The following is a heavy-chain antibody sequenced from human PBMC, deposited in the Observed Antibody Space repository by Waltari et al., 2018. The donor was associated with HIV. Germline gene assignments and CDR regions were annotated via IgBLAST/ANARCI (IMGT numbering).Heavy chain of an antibody. CDR3: ARRDIMTTTGPFDY. J-gene: IGHJ4*02. D-gene: IGHD5-12*01. V-gene: IGHV4-39*01. CDR2: IYYGGST. CDR1: GDSINSTHYH. Sequence: QLQLQESGPGLVKPSETLSLTCSVSGDSINSTHYHWDWIRQPPGKGLEWIGSIYYGGSTYYNPSLKTRVSISVDTSKNQFSLNLTSVTATDTSVYFCARRDIMTTTGPFDYWGQGTLVTVSS.